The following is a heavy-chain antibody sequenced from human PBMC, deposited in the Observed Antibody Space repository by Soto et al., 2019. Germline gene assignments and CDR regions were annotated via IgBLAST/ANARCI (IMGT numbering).Heavy chain of an antibody. Sequence: QVQLQESGPGLVKPSETLSLTCTVSGGSISNYYWSWIRQPPGKGLEWIGYIYYSGSANYNPSLTSRVTIPVDTSKNQFSLKLSSVTAADTAVYYCARAGAATLSDFWGQGTLVTVSS. D-gene: IGHD2-15*01. V-gene: IGHV4-59*01. CDR2: IYYSGSA. CDR1: GGSISNYY. CDR3: ARAGAATLSDF. J-gene: IGHJ4*02.